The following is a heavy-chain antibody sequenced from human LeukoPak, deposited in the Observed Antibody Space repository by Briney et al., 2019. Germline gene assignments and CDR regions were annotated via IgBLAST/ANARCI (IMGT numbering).Heavy chain of an antibody. J-gene: IGHJ5*02. V-gene: IGHV3-66*01. CDR3: ASSTHTNNGFDP. CDR1: GFTVSSNY. D-gene: IGHD5/OR15-5a*01. Sequence: GGSLRLSCAASGFTVSSNYINWVRQAPGKGLEWVSAFYSGGGTYYAGSVKGRFTISRDNSKNTVYLQVNSLRAEDTAVYYCASSTHTNNGFDPWGQGTLVTVSS. CDR2: FYSGGGT.